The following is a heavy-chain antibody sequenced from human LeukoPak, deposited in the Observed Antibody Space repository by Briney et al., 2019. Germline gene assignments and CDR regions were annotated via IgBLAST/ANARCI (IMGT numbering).Heavy chain of an antibody. CDR2: IYYSGST. D-gene: IGHD2-15*01. CDR1: GGSISSSSYY. J-gene: IGHJ4*02. CDR3: ARVAVVAARLDY. V-gene: IGHV4-39*01. Sequence: PSETLSLTCTVSGGSISSSSYYWGWIRQPPGKGLEWIGSIYYSGSTYYNPSLKSRVTISVDTSKNQFSLKLSSVTAADTAVYYCARVAVVAARLDYWGQGTLVTVSS.